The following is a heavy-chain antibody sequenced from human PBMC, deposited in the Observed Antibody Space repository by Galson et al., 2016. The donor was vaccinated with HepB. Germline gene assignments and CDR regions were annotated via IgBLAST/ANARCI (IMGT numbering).Heavy chain of an antibody. Sequence: SLRLSCAASGFAFSNYSMSWVRQAPGKGLEWVSGISGSGGNTYYADSVEGRFTISRDNSKNTLYVQMNSLRAEDTAVYYCAKSGLTVATFHYWGQGTLVTVSS. J-gene: IGHJ4*02. D-gene: IGHD5-12*01. CDR3: AKSGLTVATFHY. CDR1: GFAFSNYS. CDR2: ISGSGGNT. V-gene: IGHV3-23*01.